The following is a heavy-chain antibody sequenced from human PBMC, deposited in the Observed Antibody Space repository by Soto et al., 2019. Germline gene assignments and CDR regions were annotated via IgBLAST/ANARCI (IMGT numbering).Heavy chain of an antibody. V-gene: IGHV4-59*01. J-gene: IGHJ5*02. CDR1: GGSISSYY. D-gene: IGHD3-10*01. Sequence: PSETLSLTCTVSGGSISSYYWSWIRQPPGKGLEWIGYIYYSGSTNYNPSLKSRVTISVDTSKNQFSLKLSSVTAADTAVYYCARAATMVRGVMGWFDPWGQGTLGTVSA. CDR2: IYYSGST. CDR3: ARAATMVRGVMGWFDP.